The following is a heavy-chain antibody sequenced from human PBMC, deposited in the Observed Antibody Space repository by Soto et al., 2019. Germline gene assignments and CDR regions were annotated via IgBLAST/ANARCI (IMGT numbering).Heavy chain of an antibody. CDR2: ISYDGSNK. V-gene: IGHV3-30-3*01. Sequence: QVQLVESGGGVVQPGRSLRLSCAASGFTFSSYAMHWVRQAPGKGLEWVAVISYDGSNKYYADSVKGRFTISRDNSKNTLYLQMNSLRAEDTAVYYCARDGSGDLLRFDYWGQGTLVTVSS. J-gene: IGHJ4*02. D-gene: IGHD4-17*01. CDR3: ARDGSGDLLRFDY. CDR1: GFTFSSYA.